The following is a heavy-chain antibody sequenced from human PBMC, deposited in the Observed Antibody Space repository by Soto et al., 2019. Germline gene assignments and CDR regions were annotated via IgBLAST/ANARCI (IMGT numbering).Heavy chain of an antibody. V-gene: IGHV3-33*01. CDR1: GFTFSRYG. CDR3: ARDVKVEIRGTMTYRGYQYYGMDV. CDR2: IWYDGSNK. Sequence: QVQLVESGGGVVQPGRSLRLTCEASGFTFSRYGIHWVRQAPGKGLEWVAVIWYDGSNKYYADSVKGRFTISRDNSKNTLYLQMNGLRAEDTAVYYCARDVKVEIRGTMTYRGYQYYGMDVWGQGTTVTVSS. D-gene: IGHD3-10*01. J-gene: IGHJ6*02.